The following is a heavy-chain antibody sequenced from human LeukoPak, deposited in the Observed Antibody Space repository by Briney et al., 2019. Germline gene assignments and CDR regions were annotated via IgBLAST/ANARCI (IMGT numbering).Heavy chain of an antibody. CDR2: INSDGSST. D-gene: IGHD3-22*01. J-gene: IGHJ3*02. Sequence: GGSLRLSCAASGFTFSSYWMHWVRQAPGKGLVWVSRINSDGSSTSYADSVKGRFTISRDNAKNTLYLQMNSLRAEDTAVYYCAREGYYYDSSGYYYVGRAFDIWGQGTMVTVSS. CDR1: GFTFSSYW. CDR3: AREGYYYDSSGYYYVGRAFDI. V-gene: IGHV3-74*01.